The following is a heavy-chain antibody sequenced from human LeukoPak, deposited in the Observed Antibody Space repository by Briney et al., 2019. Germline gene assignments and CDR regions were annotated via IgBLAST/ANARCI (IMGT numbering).Heavy chain of an antibody. CDR1: GGSISSSSYY. Sequence: PSETLSLTCTVSGGSISSSSYYWGWIRQPPGKGLEWIGSIYYSGSTYYNPSLKSRVTISVDTSKNQFSMKLSSVTAADTAVYYCARDRHSFGSWSQGTLVTVSA. J-gene: IGHJ4*02. CDR3: ARDRHSFGS. CDR2: IYYSGST. V-gene: IGHV4-39*02.